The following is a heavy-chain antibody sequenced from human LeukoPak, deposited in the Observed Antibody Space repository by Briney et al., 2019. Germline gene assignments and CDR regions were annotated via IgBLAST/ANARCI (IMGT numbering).Heavy chain of an antibody. Sequence: ASVKVSCKASGYTFTSYYMHWVRRAPGQGLEWMGIINPSGGSTSYAQKFQGRVTMTRDTSTSTVYMELSSLRSEDTAVYYCARWYYYETSGLYYGSFDNWGQGTLVTVSS. J-gene: IGHJ5*02. V-gene: IGHV1-46*01. D-gene: IGHD3-22*01. CDR2: INPSGGST. CDR3: ARWYYYETSGLYYGSFDN. CDR1: GYTFTSYY.